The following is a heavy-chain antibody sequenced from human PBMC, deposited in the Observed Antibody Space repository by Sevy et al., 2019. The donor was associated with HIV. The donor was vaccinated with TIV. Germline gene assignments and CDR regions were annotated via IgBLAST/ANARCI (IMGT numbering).Heavy chain of an antibody. CDR2: ISSSGSTI. D-gene: IGHD3-22*01. Sequence: GGSLRLSCAASGFTFSSYEMNWVRQAPGKGLEWVSYISSSGSTIYYADSVKGRFTISRDNAKNSLYLQMNSLRAEDTAVYYCARAQNNYYDSSGYYKVFGYWGQGTLVTVSS. J-gene: IGHJ4*02. V-gene: IGHV3-48*03. CDR3: ARAQNNYYDSSGYYKVFGY. CDR1: GFTFSSYE.